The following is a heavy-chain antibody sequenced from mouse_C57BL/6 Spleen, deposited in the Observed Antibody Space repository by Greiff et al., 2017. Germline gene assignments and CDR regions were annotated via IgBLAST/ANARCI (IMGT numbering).Heavy chain of an antibody. CDR3: ARLYYYGSSYGYFDV. CDR1: GFTFTDYY. V-gene: IGHV7-3*01. CDR2: IRNKANGYTT. D-gene: IGHD1-1*01. Sequence: EVKLMESGGGLVQPGGSLSLSCAASGFTFTDYYMSWVRQPPGKALEWLGFIRNKANGYTTEYSASVKGRFTISRDNSQSILYLQMNALRAEDSATYYCARLYYYGSSYGYFDVWGTGTTVTVSS. J-gene: IGHJ1*03.